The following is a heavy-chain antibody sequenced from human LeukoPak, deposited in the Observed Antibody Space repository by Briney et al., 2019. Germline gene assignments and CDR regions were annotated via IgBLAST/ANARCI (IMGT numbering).Heavy chain of an antibody. CDR1: GYTFTGYY. Sequence: ASVKVSCKASGYTFTGYYMHWVRQAPGQGLEWMGRINPNSGGTNYAQKFQGRVTMTRDTSISTAYMELSRLRSDDTAVYYCARARRDGYNWGYWGQGTLVTVSS. CDR3: ARARRDGYNWGY. CDR2: INPNSGGT. J-gene: IGHJ4*02. V-gene: IGHV1-2*06. D-gene: IGHD5-24*01.